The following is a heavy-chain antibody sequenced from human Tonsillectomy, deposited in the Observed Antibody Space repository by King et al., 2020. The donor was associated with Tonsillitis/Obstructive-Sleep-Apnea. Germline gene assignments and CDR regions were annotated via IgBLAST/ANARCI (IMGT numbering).Heavy chain of an antibody. CDR3: AKDPYFYGSGADWFFDL. D-gene: IGHD3-10*01. CDR1: GFTFSSYA. J-gene: IGHJ2*01. V-gene: IGHV3-23*04. CDR2: ISGSGGTP. Sequence: VQLVESGGGLVQPGGSLRLSCAASGFTFSSYAMSWVRQAPGKGLDWVSTISGSGGTPYYADSVKGRFTISRDNSKNTLYLQMNSLRAEDTAVYYCAKDPYFYGSGADWFFDLWGRGTLVTVSS.